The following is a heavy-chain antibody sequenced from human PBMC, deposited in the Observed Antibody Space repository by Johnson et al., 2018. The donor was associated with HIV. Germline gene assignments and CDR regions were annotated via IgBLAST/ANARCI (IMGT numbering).Heavy chain of an antibody. CDR2: IKHDGSEK. CDR3: ARERGWVVLYDAVDI. J-gene: IGHJ3*02. V-gene: IGHV3-7*01. CDR1: GFTFSSNW. Sequence: VQLVESGGGLVQPGGSLRLSCAASGFTFSSNWMSWVRQAPGKGLEWVANIKHDGSEKSYVDSVKGRFTISRDNSKNSLYLQMNSLRAEDTAVYYCARERGWVVLYDAVDIWGQGTMVTVSS. D-gene: IGHD6-19*01.